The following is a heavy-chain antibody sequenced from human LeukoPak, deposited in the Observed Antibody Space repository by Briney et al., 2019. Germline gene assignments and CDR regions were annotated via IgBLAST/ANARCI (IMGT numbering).Heavy chain of an antibody. CDR2: IYYSGST. Sequence: PSETLSLTCTVSGDSISGYYWSWIRQPPGKGLEWLGYIYYSGSTNYDPSLKSRVTISLDTSKSQFSLKLRSVTAADTAVYYCARGVGNSAYERMDYYYYYMDVWGKGTTVTVSS. CDR1: GDSISGYY. V-gene: IGHV4-59*01. J-gene: IGHJ6*03. CDR3: ARGVGNSAYERMDYYYYYMDV. D-gene: IGHD5-12*01.